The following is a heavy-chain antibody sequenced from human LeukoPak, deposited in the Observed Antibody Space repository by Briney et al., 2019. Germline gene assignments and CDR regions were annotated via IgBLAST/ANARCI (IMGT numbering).Heavy chain of an antibody. V-gene: IGHV3-23*01. CDR2: ISGSGGST. D-gene: IGHD2-15*01. CDR3: AKQLGYCSDGSCYFPY. CDR1: GFTFSSYA. Sequence: GGSLRLSCAASGFTFSSYAMSWVRQAPGKGLEWVSAISGSGGSTYYADSVQGRFTISRDNSKSTLCLQMNSLRAEDTAVYYCAKQLGYCSDGSCYFPYWGQGTLVTVSS. J-gene: IGHJ4*02.